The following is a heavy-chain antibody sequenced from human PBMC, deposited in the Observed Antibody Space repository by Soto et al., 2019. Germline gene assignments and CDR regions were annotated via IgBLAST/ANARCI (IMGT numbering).Heavy chain of an antibody. CDR1: GGSISSGGFS. Sequence: SETLSLTCAVSGGSISSGGFSWSWIRQPAGEGLEWIGRMHTSGGTNYNPSLKSRVTMSVDTSKNQFSLQLSSVTAADTAVYYCARGLKTAAYFFDYWGQGTLVTVSS. D-gene: IGHD2-2*01. J-gene: IGHJ4*02. CDR2: MHTSGGT. CDR3: ARGLKTAAYFFDY. V-gene: IGHV4-61*02.